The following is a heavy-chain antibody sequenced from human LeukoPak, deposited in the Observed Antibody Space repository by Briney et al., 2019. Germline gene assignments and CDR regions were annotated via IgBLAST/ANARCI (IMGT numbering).Heavy chain of an antibody. CDR2: IRYDGSKK. V-gene: IGHV3-30*02. CDR3: AKERAVTTSYSYYMDV. CDR1: AFTFSSYG. Sequence: GGSVRLSCAASAFTFSSYGMHWVRQAPGKGLEWVAFIRYDGSKKYYADSVKGRFTISRDNSKNTLYLQMSSLRPEDTAVYYCAKERAVTTSYSYYMDVWGKGTTVTISS. J-gene: IGHJ6*03. D-gene: IGHD4-17*01.